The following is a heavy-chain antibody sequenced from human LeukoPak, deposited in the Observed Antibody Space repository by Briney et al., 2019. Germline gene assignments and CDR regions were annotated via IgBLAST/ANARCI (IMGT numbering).Heavy chain of an antibody. CDR3: ASHRDGYNYDFDY. V-gene: IGHV1-18*01. CDR2: ISAYNGNT. J-gene: IGHJ4*02. D-gene: IGHD5-24*01. Sequence: ASVTVSCTASGYTFTSYGISWVRQAPGQGLEWMGWISAYNGNTNYAQKLQGRVTMTTDTSTSTAYMELRSLRSDDTAVYYCASHRDGYNYDFDYWGQGTLVTVSS. CDR1: GYTFTSYG.